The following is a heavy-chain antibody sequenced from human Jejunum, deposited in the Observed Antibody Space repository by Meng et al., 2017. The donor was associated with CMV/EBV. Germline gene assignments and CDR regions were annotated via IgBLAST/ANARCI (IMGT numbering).Heavy chain of an antibody. CDR3: STVNGHAFDI. CDR1: GFTVSSYA. CDR2: ISSSSMTI. D-gene: IGHD2-8*01. J-gene: IGHJ3*02. V-gene: IGHV3-48*03. Sequence: CAASGFTVSSYAMNWVRQAPGKGLEWVSYISSSSMTIYDADSVKGRFTISRENAKNSLYLQMNSLRADDTAVYYCSTVNGHAFDIWGQGTRVTVSS.